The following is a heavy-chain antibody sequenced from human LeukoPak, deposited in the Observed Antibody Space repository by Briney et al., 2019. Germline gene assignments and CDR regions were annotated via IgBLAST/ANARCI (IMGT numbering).Heavy chain of an antibody. CDR1: GFTFSSYD. CDR3: AKSATGTTAFAPFDY. V-gene: IGHV3-48*04. J-gene: IGHJ4*02. CDR2: ISSSGSTI. Sequence: GGSLRLSCAVSGFTFSSYDMNWVRQAPGKGLEWVSYISSSGSTIYYADSVKGRFTVSRDNAKNSLYLQMNSLRAEDTAVYYCAKSATGTTAFAPFDYWGQGTLVTVSS. D-gene: IGHD1-7*01.